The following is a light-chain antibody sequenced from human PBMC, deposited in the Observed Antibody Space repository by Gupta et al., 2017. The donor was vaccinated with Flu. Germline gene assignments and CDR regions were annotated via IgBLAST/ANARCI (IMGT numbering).Light chain of an antibody. V-gene: IGKV2-30*01. CDR2: KVS. J-gene: IGKJ2*03. Sequence: GQPASISCSCSESLVYSDGNTYLSWFQQRPGQSPRRLIYKVSNRDSGVPDRFSGSGSFSDFTLKISRVEAEDVGVYYCMQGTHWPPYSFGQGTKLEI. CDR3: MQGTHWPPYS. CDR1: ESLVYSDGNTY.